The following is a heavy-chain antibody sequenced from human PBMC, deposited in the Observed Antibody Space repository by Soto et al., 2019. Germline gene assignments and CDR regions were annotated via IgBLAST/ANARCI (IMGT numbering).Heavy chain of an antibody. J-gene: IGHJ5*02. D-gene: IGHD3-10*01. CDR2: IYYSGST. Sequence: PSETLSLTCTVSGGSISSGGYYWSWIRQHPGKGLEWIGYIYYSGSTYYNPSLKSRVTISVEKSKNQFSLKLSSVTAADTAVYYCARAQKERITMVRGVHIFDPWGQGTLVTVSS. V-gene: IGHV4-31*03. CDR3: ARAQKERITMVRGVHIFDP. CDR1: GGSISSGGYY.